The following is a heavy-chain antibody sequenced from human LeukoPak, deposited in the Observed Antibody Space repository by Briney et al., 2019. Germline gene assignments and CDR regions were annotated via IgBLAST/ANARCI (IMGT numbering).Heavy chain of an antibody. CDR3: ARVGTTSWYY. V-gene: IGHV3-7*01. D-gene: IGHD2-2*01. CDR2: IKHDGTEK. CDR1: GFTFSGFS. Sequence: PGGSLRLSCVASGFTFSGFSMIWVRQAPGKGLEWVANIKHDGTEKYYVDSVKGRFTISRDNAQSSLFLQMSSLRAEDTAVYYCARVGTTSWYYWGQGTLVTVSS. J-gene: IGHJ4*02.